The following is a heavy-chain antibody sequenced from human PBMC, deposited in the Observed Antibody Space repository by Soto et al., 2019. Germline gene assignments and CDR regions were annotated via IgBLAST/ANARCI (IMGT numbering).Heavy chain of an antibody. V-gene: IGHV4-59*01. CDR2: IYYSGST. CDR3: ARGGELHSGWYPDYGMDV. CDR1: GGSISSYY. Sequence: SETLSLTCTVSGGSISSYYWSWIRQPPGKGLEWIGYIYYSGSTNYNPSLKSRVTTSVDTSKNQFSLKLSSVTAADTAVYYCARGGELHSGWYPDYGMDVWGQGTTVTVSS. D-gene: IGHD6-19*01. J-gene: IGHJ6*02.